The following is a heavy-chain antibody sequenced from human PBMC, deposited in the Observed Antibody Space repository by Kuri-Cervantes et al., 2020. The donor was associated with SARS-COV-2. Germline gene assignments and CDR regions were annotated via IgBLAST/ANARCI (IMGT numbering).Heavy chain of an antibody. V-gene: IGHV4-38-2*01. CDR1: GYSISSGYY. Sequence: SETLSLTCAVSGYSISSGYYWGWIRQPPGKGLEWIAIIYHSGSTYYNPSLKSRVTISLDTSKNQFSLELSSVTAADTAVYYCARRGAGSSSAAFDIWGLGTMVTVSS. D-gene: IGHD6-6*01. CDR3: ARRGAGSSSAAFDI. J-gene: IGHJ3*02. CDR2: IYHSGST.